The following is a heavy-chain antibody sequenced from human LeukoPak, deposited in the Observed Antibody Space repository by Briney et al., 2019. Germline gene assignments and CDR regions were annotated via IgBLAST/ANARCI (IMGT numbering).Heavy chain of an antibody. CDR2: ISSSSSYT. D-gene: IGHD3-10*01. CDR3: ARDHYYGSGSQNWFDP. V-gene: IGHV3-11*06. J-gene: IGHJ5*02. Sequence: GGSLRLSCAASGFTFSDYYMSWIRQAPGKGLEWVSYISSSSSYTNYADSVKGRFTISRDSAKNSLYLQMNSLRAEDTAVYYCARDHYYGSGSQNWFDPWGQGTLVTVSS. CDR1: GFTFSDYY.